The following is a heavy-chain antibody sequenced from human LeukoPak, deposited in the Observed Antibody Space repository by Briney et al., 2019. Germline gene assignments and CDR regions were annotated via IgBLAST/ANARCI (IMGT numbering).Heavy chain of an antibody. CDR1: GYTFTSYG. D-gene: IGHD6-19*01. CDR2: ISAYNGDT. Sequence: PAASVKVSCKASGYTFTSYGISWVRQAPGQGLEWMGWISAYNGDTSYAQKLQGRVTMTTDTSTSTAYMELRSLRSDDTAVYYCARADIRAIASSGWYGFDYWGQGTLVTVSS. V-gene: IGHV1-18*01. J-gene: IGHJ4*02. CDR3: ARADIRAIASSGWYGFDY.